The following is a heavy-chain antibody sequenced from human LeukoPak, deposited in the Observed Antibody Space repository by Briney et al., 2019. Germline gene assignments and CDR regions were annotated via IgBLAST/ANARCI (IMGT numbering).Heavy chain of an antibody. CDR2: ITGDGSGA. Sequence: PGGSLRLSCAASGFIFSGSWMHWVRQAPGKGLVWVSRITGDGSGATYADSVKGRFTISRDNAKNTVYLQMNSLRDEDTAVYYCARFLMVTAGDYWGQGTPVTVSS. CDR1: GFIFSGSW. D-gene: IGHD2-21*02. CDR3: ARFLMVTAGDY. J-gene: IGHJ4*02. V-gene: IGHV3-74*01.